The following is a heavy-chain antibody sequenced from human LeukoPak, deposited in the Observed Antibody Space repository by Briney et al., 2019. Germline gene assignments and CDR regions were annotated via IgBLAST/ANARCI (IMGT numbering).Heavy chain of an antibody. V-gene: IGHV3-53*01. CDR3: ARGQGA. CDR1: GFTVNNNY. CDR2: IYIGGGT. Sequence: GGSLRLSCAASGFTVNNNYTSWVRQAPGKGLEWVAVIYIGGGTYYAASVKGRFTISRDTSKNTLFLQMNSLRADDTAMYYCARGQGAWGQGTLVTVSS. J-gene: IGHJ5*02.